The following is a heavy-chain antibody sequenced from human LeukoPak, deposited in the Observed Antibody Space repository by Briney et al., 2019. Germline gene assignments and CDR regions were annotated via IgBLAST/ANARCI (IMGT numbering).Heavy chain of an antibody. CDR1: GGTFSSYA. Sequence: GASVNVSCKASGGTFSSYAISWVRQAPGQGLEWMGGIIPILGIANYAQKFQGRVTITADKSTSTAYMELSSLRSEDTAVYYCARVGGYYGSGSFIASFDPWGQGTLVTVSS. CDR3: ARVGGYYGSGSFIASFDP. CDR2: IIPILGIA. D-gene: IGHD3-10*01. V-gene: IGHV1-69*10. J-gene: IGHJ5*02.